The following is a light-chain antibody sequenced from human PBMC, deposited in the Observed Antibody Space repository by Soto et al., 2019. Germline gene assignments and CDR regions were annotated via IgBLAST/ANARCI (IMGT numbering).Light chain of an antibody. CDR3: QQYSQWPLYT. CDR2: DAS. V-gene: IGKV3-15*01. Sequence: EIVMTQSPSTVPSSPGERVTLSCRAIQSVNSDLAWYQQTPGQAPRPLIYDASTRAAGVPARFSGSGSGTEFTLTISSLQSEDFALYYCQQYSQWPLYTFGQGTKVDIK. J-gene: IGKJ2*01. CDR1: QSVNSD.